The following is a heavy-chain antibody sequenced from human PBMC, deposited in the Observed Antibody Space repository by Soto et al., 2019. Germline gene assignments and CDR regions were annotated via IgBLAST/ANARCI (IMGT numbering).Heavy chain of an antibody. J-gene: IGHJ4*02. D-gene: IGHD3-3*01. CDR3: ARVIDDFWSGYGIDY. V-gene: IGHV4-39*01. Sequence: SETLSLTCTVSCGSISSSSYYWGWIRQPPGKGLEWVGSIYYSGSTYYNPSLKSRVTISVDTSKNQFSLKLSSVTAADTAVYYCARVIDDFWSGYGIDYWGQGTLVTVSS. CDR1: CGSISSSSYY. CDR2: IYYSGST.